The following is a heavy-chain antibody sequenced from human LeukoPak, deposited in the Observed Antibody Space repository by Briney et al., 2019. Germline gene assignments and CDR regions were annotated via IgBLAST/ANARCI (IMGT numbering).Heavy chain of an antibody. D-gene: IGHD3-3*01. CDR1: GGSISSGMFY. J-gene: IGHJ1*01. CDR2: IYTSGGT. Sequence: SETLSLTCTVSGGSISSGMFYWSWIRQSAGKGLEYLGRIYTSGGTMYTPSLKSRVTMSVDTSKNQFSLKLSSVTAADTAVYYCASDFWSGTEYFQHWGQGTLVTVSS. CDR3: ASDFWSGTEYFQH. V-gene: IGHV4-61*02.